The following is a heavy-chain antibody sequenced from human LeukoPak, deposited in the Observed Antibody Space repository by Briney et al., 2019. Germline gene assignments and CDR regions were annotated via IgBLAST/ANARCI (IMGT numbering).Heavy chain of an antibody. Sequence: GGSLRLSCAASGFTFSSFAMSWVHQAPGKGLEWVSAISGSGGSRYYADSVQGRYSISRDNSKNTLYLQMNSLRAEDTAAYYCARMMYSSGWLAYFDYWGQGTLVTVSS. J-gene: IGHJ4*02. CDR1: GFTFSSFA. V-gene: IGHV3-23*01. D-gene: IGHD6-19*01. CDR2: ISGSGGSR. CDR3: ARMMYSSGWLAYFDY.